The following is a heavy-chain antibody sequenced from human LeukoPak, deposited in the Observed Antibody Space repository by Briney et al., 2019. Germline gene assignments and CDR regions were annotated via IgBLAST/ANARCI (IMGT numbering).Heavy chain of an antibody. Sequence: SVKVSCKASGGTFSSYAISWVRQAPGQGLEWMGRIIPILGIANYAQKFQGRVTITADESTSTAYMELSSLRSEDTAVYYCARDRGVDQYSSDYWGQGTLVTVSS. J-gene: IGHJ4*02. CDR2: IIPILGIA. D-gene: IGHD6-6*01. CDR1: GGTFSSYA. CDR3: ARDRGVDQYSSDY. V-gene: IGHV1-69*04.